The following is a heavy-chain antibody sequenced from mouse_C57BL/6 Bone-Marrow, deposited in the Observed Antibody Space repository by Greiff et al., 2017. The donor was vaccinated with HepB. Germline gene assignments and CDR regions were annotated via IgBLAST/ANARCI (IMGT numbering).Heavy chain of an antibody. V-gene: IGHV1-9*01. Sequence: VQLQQSGAELMKPGASVKLSCKATGYTFTGYWIEWVKQRPGHGLEWIGEILPGSGSTNYNEKFKGKATFTADTSSNTAYMQLSSLTTEDSAIYYCARGGVYDGTLELGGVLAYGGQGTLVTVSA. CDR3: ARGGVYDGTLELGGVLAY. CDR1: GYTFTGYW. D-gene: IGHD4-1*01. CDR2: ILPGSGST. J-gene: IGHJ3*01.